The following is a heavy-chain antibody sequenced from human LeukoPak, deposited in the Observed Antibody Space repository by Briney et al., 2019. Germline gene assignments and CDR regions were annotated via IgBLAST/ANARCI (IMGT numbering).Heavy chain of an antibody. D-gene: IGHD1-1*01. CDR2: ITDDEDT. CDR3: AKVDYWSPENYFDS. Sequence: GGSLRLSCVASGFPFRSYAMTWVRHTAGKGLESVSVITDDEDTYYADSVKGRFTISRDNSQNTVFLQMNSLRVEDTAVYYCAKVDYWSPENYFDSWGQGTLVTVSS. V-gene: IGHV3-23*01. CDR1: GFPFRSYA. J-gene: IGHJ4*02.